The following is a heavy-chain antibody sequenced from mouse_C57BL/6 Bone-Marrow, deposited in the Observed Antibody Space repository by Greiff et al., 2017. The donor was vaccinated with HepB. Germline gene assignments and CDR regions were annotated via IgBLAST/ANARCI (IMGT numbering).Heavy chain of an antibody. CDR2: IDPEDGET. J-gene: IGHJ2*01. D-gene: IGHD1-1*01. CDR1: GFNIKDYY. V-gene: IGHV14-2*01. Sequence: EVKLKQSGAELVKPGASVKLSCTASGFNIKDYYMHWVKQRTEQGLEWIGRIDPEDGETKYAPKFQGKATITADTSSNTAYLQLSSLTSEDTAVYYCARGASITTVVAKGNYWGQGTTLTVSS. CDR3: ARGASITTVVAKGNY.